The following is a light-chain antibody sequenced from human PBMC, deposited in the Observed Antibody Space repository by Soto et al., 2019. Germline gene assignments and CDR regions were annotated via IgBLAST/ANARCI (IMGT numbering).Light chain of an antibody. Sequence: ETVMTQSPASLSMSPGEGVTLSCRASQSVRSNLAWYQQRPGQAPRLLIYGASTRAADIPARSSGSGSGAEFTLTISSLQSEDFAFYYCQQYNKWTLTFGGGTKV. J-gene: IGKJ4*01. CDR3: QQYNKWTLT. CDR2: GAS. V-gene: IGKV3-15*01. CDR1: QSVRSN.